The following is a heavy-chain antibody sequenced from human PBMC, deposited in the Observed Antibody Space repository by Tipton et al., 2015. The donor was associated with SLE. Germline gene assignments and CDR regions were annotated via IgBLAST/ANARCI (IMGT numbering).Heavy chain of an antibody. J-gene: IGHJ4*02. Sequence: TLSLTCAVSGGSISSSNWWSWVRQPPGKGLEWIGSIYYSGSTNYNPSLKSRVTISIDTSKNQFSLKLSSVTAADTTVYYCVRGTSGRLAFDSWGQGSLVTVSS. CDR1: GGSISSSNW. V-gene: IGHV4-4*02. CDR3: VRGTSGRLAFDS. CDR2: IYYSGST. D-gene: IGHD6-25*01.